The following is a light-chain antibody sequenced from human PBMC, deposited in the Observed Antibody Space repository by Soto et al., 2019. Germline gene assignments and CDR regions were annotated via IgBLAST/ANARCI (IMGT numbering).Light chain of an antibody. CDR2: GAS. CDR1: QTITTY. V-gene: IGKV1-39*01. CDR3: QQSHSTPWT. Sequence: DIQMTQSPSSLSASVGDRVTITCRASQTITTYLNWYQQKPGKAPQLLIYGASSLQSGVPSRFTGGGFGTDFTLTISSLQPEDFATYHCQQSHSTPWTFGQGTKVEIK. J-gene: IGKJ1*01.